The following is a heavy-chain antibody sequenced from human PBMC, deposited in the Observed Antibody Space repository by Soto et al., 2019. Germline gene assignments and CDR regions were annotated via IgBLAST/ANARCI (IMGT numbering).Heavy chain of an antibody. V-gene: IGHV3-48*03. Sequence: HPGGSLRLSCAASGFTFSSFEMNWVRQAPGKGLEWVAYISGSGSTIYYADSAKGRFTISRDNAKNSLYLQMSSLRPEDTAVYYCARDGWQRNFRYGMDVWGQGTSVTVSS. CDR3: ARDGWQRNFRYGMDV. CDR2: ISGSGSTI. CDR1: GFTFSSFE. D-gene: IGHD5-12*01. J-gene: IGHJ6*02.